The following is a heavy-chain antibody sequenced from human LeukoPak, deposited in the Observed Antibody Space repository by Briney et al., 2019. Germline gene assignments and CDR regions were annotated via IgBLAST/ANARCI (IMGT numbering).Heavy chain of an antibody. V-gene: IGHV4-39*02. CDR3: AREIEASCPDY. D-gene: IGHD2-2*01. Sequence: PSETLSLTCTVSGGSISSSSYYWGWIRQPPGKGLEWIGSIYYSGSTYYNPSLKSRVTISVDTSKNQFSLKLSSVTAADTALYYCAREIEASCPDYWGQGTLVTVSS. CDR1: GGSISSSSYY. J-gene: IGHJ4*02. CDR2: IYYSGST.